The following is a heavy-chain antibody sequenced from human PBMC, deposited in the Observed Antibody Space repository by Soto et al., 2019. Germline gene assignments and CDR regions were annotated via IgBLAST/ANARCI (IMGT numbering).Heavy chain of an antibody. Sequence: QVQLQQWGAGLLKPSETLSLTCAVYGGSFSGYYWSWIRQPPGKGLEGNGENNHSGSTNYSPSLKRRVTISVDRSKNQCSLKLSSVTAADTAVYYCARGQGRLPFDYWGQGTLVTVSS. CDR3: ARGQGRLPFDY. J-gene: IGHJ4*02. CDR2: NNHSGST. D-gene: IGHD6-25*01. CDR1: GGSFSGYY. V-gene: IGHV4-34*01.